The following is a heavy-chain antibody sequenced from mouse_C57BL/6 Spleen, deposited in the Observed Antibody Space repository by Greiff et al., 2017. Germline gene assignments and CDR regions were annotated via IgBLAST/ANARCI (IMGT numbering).Heavy chain of an antibody. CDR1: GYTFTDYE. J-gene: IGHJ1*03. Sequence: VQLHQSGAELVRPGASVTLSCKASGYTFTDYEMHWVKQTPVHGLEWIGAIDPETGGTAYNQKFKGKAILTADKSSSTAYMELRSLTSEDSAVYYCTSYYYGSSYGYFDVWGTGTTVTVSS. D-gene: IGHD1-1*01. V-gene: IGHV1-15*01. CDR2: IDPETGGT. CDR3: TSYYYGSSYGYFDV.